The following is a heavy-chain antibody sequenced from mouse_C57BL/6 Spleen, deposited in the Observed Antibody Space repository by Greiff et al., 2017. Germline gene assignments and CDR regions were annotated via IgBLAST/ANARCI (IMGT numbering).Heavy chain of an antibody. CDR2: IDPETGGT. J-gene: IGHJ3*01. CDR1: GYTFTDYE. V-gene: IGHV1-15*01. Sequence: QVQLQQSGAELVRPGASVTLSCKASGYTFTDYEMHWVKQTPVHGLEWNGAIDPETGGTAYNQKFKGKAILTADKSSSTAYIELRSLTSEDSAVYYCTRNDYEGPAWFAYWGQGTLVTVSA. D-gene: IGHD2-4*01. CDR3: TRNDYEGPAWFAY.